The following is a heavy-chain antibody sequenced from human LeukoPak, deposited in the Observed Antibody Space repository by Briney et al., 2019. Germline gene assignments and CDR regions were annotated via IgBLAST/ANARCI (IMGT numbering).Heavy chain of an antibody. Sequence: PSETLSLTCAVYGGSFSGYHWSWIRQPPGKGLEWIGEINHSGSTNYNPSLKSRVTISVDTSKNQFSLKLSSVTAADTAVYYCARGHHWNIDYWGQGTLVTVSS. D-gene: IGHD1-1*01. CDR2: INHSGST. CDR3: ARGHHWNIDY. V-gene: IGHV4-34*01. CDR1: GGSFSGYH. J-gene: IGHJ4*02.